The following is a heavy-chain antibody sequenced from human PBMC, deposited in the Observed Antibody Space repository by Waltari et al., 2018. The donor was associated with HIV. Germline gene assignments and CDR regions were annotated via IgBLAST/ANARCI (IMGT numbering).Heavy chain of an antibody. J-gene: IGHJ6*02. CDR3: FYYSNTESYGLDV. CDR2: INPKSGVT. V-gene: IGHV1-2*06. D-gene: IGHD3-22*01. CDR1: GYTFTAHY. Sequence: QGQLVQSGAEVKKPGASVKVSCKASGYTFTAHYIHWVRQAPGQGLEWMGRINPKSGVTNYAQKFQDRVTVTRDTSITTADMELSSLRSDDTARYFCFYYSNTESYGLDVWGQGTTVTVSS.